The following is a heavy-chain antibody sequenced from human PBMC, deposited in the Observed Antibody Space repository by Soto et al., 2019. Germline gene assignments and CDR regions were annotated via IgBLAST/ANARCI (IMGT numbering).Heavy chain of an antibody. Sequence: RGSLRLSCAVSGFTFDSYWMSWVRRAPGKGLEWVAVIWHDGGNKYYPDSVTGRYTISRDNSKNAVYLQMNSLRAEDTALYHCARDLTTRAPEYYFDYWGRGTLVTVSS. CDR1: GFTFDSYW. D-gene: IGHD1-1*01. J-gene: IGHJ4*02. CDR3: ARDLTTRAPEYYFDY. V-gene: IGHV3-33*01. CDR2: IWHDGGNK.